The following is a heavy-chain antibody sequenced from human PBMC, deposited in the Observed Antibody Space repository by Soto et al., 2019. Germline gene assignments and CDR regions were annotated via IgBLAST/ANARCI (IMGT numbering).Heavy chain of an antibody. CDR2: IINDGSDE. D-gene: IGHD2-8*01. CDR1: GFTFSNYG. CDR3: ARDDDRPDNGLDM. J-gene: IGHJ3*02. V-gene: IGHV3-33*05. Sequence: QVQLVDSGGGVVQPGRSLRLSCAASGFTFSNYGMHWVRQAPGKGLEWLAVIINDGSDEKYGDSVKGRVTISRDNSKNTLYLQINSLRVEDTAVYSCARDDDRPDNGLDMWGQGTVVTVSS.